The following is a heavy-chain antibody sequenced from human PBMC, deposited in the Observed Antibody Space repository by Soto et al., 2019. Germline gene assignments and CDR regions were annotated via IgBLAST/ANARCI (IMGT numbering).Heavy chain of an antibody. J-gene: IGHJ3*02. CDR3: ARDSNLSQGSWYVLAPVPIDAFDI. D-gene: IGHD6-13*01. V-gene: IGHV3-21*01. Sequence: EVQLVESGGGLVKPGGSLRLSCAASGFTFSSYSMNWVRQAPGKGLEWVSSISSSSSYIYYADSVKGRFTISRDNAKNSLYLQMNSLRAEDTAVYYCARDSNLSQGSWYVLAPVPIDAFDIWGQGTMVTVSS. CDR1: GFTFSSYS. CDR2: ISSSSSYI.